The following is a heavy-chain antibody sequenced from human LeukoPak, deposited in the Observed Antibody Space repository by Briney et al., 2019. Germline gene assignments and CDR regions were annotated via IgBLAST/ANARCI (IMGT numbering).Heavy chain of an antibody. CDR2: IDPDGGST. D-gene: IGHD3-3*01. CDR3: ASWAGETKNGLWSGPFDY. V-gene: IGHV1-46*01. Sequence: ASVKVSYKASGYTFTRRFLHWVRQAPGQGLEWMGIIDPDGGSTNYAQRFQGRLTMTRDTSTTTVYMGLSSLRSEDTAVYYCASWAGETKNGLWSGPFDYWGQGTLVTVSS. CDR1: GYTFTRRF. J-gene: IGHJ4*02.